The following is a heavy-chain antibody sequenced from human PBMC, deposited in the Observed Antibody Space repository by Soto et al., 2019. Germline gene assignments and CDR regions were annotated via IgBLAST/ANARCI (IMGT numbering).Heavy chain of an antibody. V-gene: IGHV3-30*18. J-gene: IGHJ4*02. CDR3: AKGVRNCLGTSDFTY. Sequence: VQLVESGGGVVQPGRSLRLSCAASGFTFSDYAMHWVRQAPGKGLEWVAVVSHDGRNTHYADSVKGRFTISRDSSKNTVAMVMTSRRAEDRAVYYCAKGVRNCLGTSDFTYGGQGARVTVSS. D-gene: IGHD3-3*01. CDR2: VSHDGRNT. CDR1: GFTFSDYA.